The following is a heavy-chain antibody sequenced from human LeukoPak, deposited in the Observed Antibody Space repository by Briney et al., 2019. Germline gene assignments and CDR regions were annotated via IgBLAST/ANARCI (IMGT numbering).Heavy chain of an antibody. CDR1: GYSFTSYW. V-gene: IGHV5-51*01. CDR3: ARAKDYDTNPHFDY. J-gene: IGHJ4*02. Sequence: GESLKISRKGSGYSFTSYWIGWVRQMPGKGLEWMGIIYPGDSDTRYSPSFQGQATISADKSISTAYLQWSSLKASDTAMYYCARAKDYDTNPHFDYWGQGTLVTVSS. D-gene: IGHD3-22*01. CDR2: IYPGDSDT.